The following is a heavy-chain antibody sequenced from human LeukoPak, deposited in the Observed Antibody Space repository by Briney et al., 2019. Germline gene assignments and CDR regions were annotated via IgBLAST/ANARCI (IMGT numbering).Heavy chain of an antibody. CDR2: INSDGSST. Sequence: PGGSLRLSCAASGFTFNGYWMHWVRQAPGRGLVWVSRINSDGSSTNYADSAKGRFTISRDNAKNTLFLQMNSLRDEDTAVYYCGNLNTPMAYWGQGALVTVSS. V-gene: IGHV3-74*01. J-gene: IGHJ4*02. CDR3: GNLNTPMAY. D-gene: IGHD5-18*01. CDR1: GFTFNGYW.